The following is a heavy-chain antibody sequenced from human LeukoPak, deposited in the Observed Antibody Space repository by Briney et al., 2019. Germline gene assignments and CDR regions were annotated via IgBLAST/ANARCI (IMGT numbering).Heavy chain of an antibody. V-gene: IGHV4-59*01. J-gene: IGHJ6*03. CDR3: ARALWSSGWSYYYYYYMDV. Sequence: SETLSLTCTVSGGSFSSYYWSWIRQPPGKGLEWIGYIYYSGSTNYNPSLKSRVTISVDTSKNQFSLKLSSVTAADTAVYYCARALWSSGWSYYYYYYMDVWGKGTAVTVSS. CDR2: IYYSGST. CDR1: GGSFSSYY. D-gene: IGHD6-19*01.